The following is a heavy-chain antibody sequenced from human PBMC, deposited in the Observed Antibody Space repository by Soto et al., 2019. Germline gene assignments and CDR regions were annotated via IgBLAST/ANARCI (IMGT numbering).Heavy chain of an antibody. CDR1: GGSISSGGYY. CDR3: ARVSDYIWGGPNWFDP. CDR2: IYYSGST. J-gene: IGHJ5*02. V-gene: IGHV4-31*03. Sequence: ASETLSLTCTVSGGSISSGGYYWSWIRQHPGKGLEWIGYIYYSGSTYYNPSLKSRVTISVDTSKNQFSLKLSSVTAADTAVYYCARVSDYIWGGPNWFDPWGQGTLVTVSS. D-gene: IGHD3-16*01.